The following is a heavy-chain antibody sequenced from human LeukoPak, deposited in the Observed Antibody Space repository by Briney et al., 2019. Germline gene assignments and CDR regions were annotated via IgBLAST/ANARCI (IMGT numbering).Heavy chain of an antibody. D-gene: IGHD4-17*01. CDR3: ARTYGRGYLDY. V-gene: IGHV3-48*01. J-gene: IGHJ4*02. CDR1: GFTFSNQN. CDR2: ISSGGEAI. Sequence: GGSLRLSCAASGFTFSNQNMDWVRQAPGKGLEGMSYISSGGEAIFYADSVQGQFTISRDNAKNSLHLQMNGLTAEDTAVYYCARTYGRGYLDYGGQGTLVTVSS.